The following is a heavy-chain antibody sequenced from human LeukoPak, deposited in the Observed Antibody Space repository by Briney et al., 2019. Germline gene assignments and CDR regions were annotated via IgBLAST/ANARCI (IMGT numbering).Heavy chain of an antibody. CDR2: ISWNSGRI. CDR3: AKDVESGTHEYYGMDG. V-gene: IGHV3-9*01. CDR1: GFTFDDYV. J-gene: IGHJ6*02. D-gene: IGHD1-1*01. Sequence: GKSLRLSCAASGFTFDDYVMHWVRQATGKGLELVSGISWNSGRIGYADSVKCRFTISRDNAKTSIYLQMNSLKTEDTALYYCAKDVESGTHEYYGMDGWGQGTTVTVSS.